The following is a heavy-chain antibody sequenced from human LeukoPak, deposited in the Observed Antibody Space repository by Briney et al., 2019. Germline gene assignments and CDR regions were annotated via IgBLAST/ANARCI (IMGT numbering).Heavy chain of an antibody. J-gene: IGHJ4*02. Sequence: SETLSLTCTVSGASISNYYWSWIRQTPEKGLEWMGHIHTSGASRYYPSLVSRLTLSIDTSRNHLSLMLTSGPAADTAVFCCARLGSYHDFWGGGALASV. CDR1: GASISNYY. V-gene: IGHV4-4*09. CDR2: IHTSGAS. D-gene: IGHD1-26*01. CDR3: ARLGSYHDF.